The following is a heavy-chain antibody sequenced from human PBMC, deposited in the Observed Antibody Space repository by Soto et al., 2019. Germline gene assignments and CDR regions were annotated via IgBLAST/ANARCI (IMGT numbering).Heavy chain of an antibody. V-gene: IGHV4-39*01. Sequence: SETLSLTCTVSGGSISSSSYYWGWIRQPPGKGLEWIGSIYYSGSTYYNPSLKSRVTISVDTSKNQFSLKLSSVTAADTAVYYCARQGGRHFDYWGQGTLVTVSS. CDR3: ARQGGRHFDY. CDR1: GGSISSSSYY. D-gene: IGHD3-16*01. CDR2: IYYSGST. J-gene: IGHJ4*02.